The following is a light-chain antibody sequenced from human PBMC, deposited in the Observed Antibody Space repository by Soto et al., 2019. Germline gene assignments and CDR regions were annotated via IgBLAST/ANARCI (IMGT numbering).Light chain of an antibody. J-gene: IGKJ4*01. Sequence: EIVLTQSPATLSLSPGERATLSCRASQNVSSYLASYQQKPGQAPRLLIYDASNRATGIPARFSGSGSETDFTLTISILEPEDFAVYYCQQRSNWLTLCGGTKVDI. CDR1: QNVSSY. CDR3: QQRSNWLT. CDR2: DAS. V-gene: IGKV3-11*01.